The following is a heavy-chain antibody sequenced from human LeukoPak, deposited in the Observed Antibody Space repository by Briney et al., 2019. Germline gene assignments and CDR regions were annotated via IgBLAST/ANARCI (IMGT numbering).Heavy chain of an antibody. J-gene: IGHJ6*04. CDR1: GFTFSSYA. CDR3: AKGRLGCSSTSCYVDYYYYGMDV. D-gene: IGHD2-2*01. Sequence: GGSLRLSCAASGFTFSSYAMSWVRQAPGKGLEWVSAISGSGGSTYYADSMKGRFTISRDNSKNTLYLQMNSLRAEDTAVYYCAKGRLGCSSTSCYVDYYYYGMDVWGKGTTVTVSS. V-gene: IGHV3-23*01. CDR2: ISGSGGST.